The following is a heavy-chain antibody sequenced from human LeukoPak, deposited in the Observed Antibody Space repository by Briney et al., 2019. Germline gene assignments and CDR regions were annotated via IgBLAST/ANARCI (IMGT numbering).Heavy chain of an antibody. D-gene: IGHD3-22*01. J-gene: IGHJ4*02. CDR1: GFTFSSYG. CDR2: ICYDGSNK. CDR3: ARSDYYDSSGYYVDLFDY. Sequence: PGGSLRLSCAASGFTFSSYGMHWVRQAPGKGLEWVAVICYDGSNKYYADSVKGRFTISRDNSKNTLYLQMSSLRAGDTAVYYCARSDYYDSSGYYVDLFDYWGQGTLVTVSS. V-gene: IGHV3-33*01.